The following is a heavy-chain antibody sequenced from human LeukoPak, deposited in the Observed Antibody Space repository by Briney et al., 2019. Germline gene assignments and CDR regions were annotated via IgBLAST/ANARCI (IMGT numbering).Heavy chain of an antibody. J-gene: IGHJ4*02. Sequence: SETLFLTCAVYGGSFSGYYWSWIRQPPGKGLEWIGAINHSGSTNYNPSLKSRVTISVDTSKNQFSLKLSSVTAADTAVYYCARGTTVPYFDYWGQGTLVTVSS. CDR2: INHSGST. V-gene: IGHV4-34*01. CDR3: ARGTTVPYFDY. CDR1: GGSFSGYY. D-gene: IGHD4-17*01.